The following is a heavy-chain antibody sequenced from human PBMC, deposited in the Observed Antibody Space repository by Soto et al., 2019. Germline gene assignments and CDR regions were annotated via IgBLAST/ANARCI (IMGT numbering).Heavy chain of an antibody. D-gene: IGHD1-26*01. J-gene: IGHJ4*02. Sequence: QVHLVQSGGEVQKPGASLKVSCKASGYTFNRHGITWVRQAPGQGLEWMGWISGYNGDINYEQKFQGRVTLSSDTLTSTVYLELKSLRFDDTAVYYCARVRIVGAREIDFWGQGTLVTVSS. CDR1: GYTFNRHG. CDR3: ARVRIVGAREIDF. V-gene: IGHV1-18*04. CDR2: ISGYNGDI.